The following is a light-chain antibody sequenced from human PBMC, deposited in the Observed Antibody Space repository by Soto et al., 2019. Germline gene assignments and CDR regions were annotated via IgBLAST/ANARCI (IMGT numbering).Light chain of an antibody. V-gene: IGKV3-15*01. CDR1: QNIVTN. CDR2: DAS. CDR3: QQYNNWHIT. Sequence: VVVTQSPVTLSVSPGERATLSCRASQNIVTNLAWYQQKPGQAPRLVIYDASTRATDIPARFSGSGFATAFILPISSLQSADFAVYYCQQYNNWHITFGQGTRLEIK. J-gene: IGKJ5*01.